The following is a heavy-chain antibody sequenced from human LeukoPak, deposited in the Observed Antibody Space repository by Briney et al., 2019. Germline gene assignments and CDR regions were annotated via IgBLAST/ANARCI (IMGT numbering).Heavy chain of an antibody. Sequence: PGGSLRLSCAASGFTFSSYSMNWVRQAPGKGLEWVSYISSSSSTIYYADSVKGRFTISRDNAKNSLYLQMNSLRAEDTAVYYCARGNQDIVVVPAAIRGDYYYYYMDVWGKGTTVTVSS. CDR2: ISSSSSTI. D-gene: IGHD2-2*01. CDR3: ARGNQDIVVVPAAIRGDYYYYYMDV. J-gene: IGHJ6*03. V-gene: IGHV3-48*01. CDR1: GFTFSSYS.